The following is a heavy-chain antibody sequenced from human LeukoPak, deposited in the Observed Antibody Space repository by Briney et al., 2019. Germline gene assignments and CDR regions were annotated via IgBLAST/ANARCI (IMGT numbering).Heavy chain of an antibody. Sequence: GGSLRLSCAASGFNFGPYWMQWVRQAPGKGLVWVSRIKSDGGATTYADSVKGRFTISRDNSKNTLYLRMNSLRVEDTAVYYCAKVKMGGNHYFDYWGQGTLVTVSS. J-gene: IGHJ4*02. CDR2: IKSDGGAT. CDR1: GFNFGPYW. D-gene: IGHD1-14*01. CDR3: AKVKMGGNHYFDY. V-gene: IGHV3-74*01.